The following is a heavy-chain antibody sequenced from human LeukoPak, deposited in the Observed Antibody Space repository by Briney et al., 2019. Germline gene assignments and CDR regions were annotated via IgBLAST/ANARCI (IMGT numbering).Heavy chain of an antibody. D-gene: IGHD6-19*01. Sequence: PGGSLRLSCAASGFTFSSYAMHWVRQAPGKGLEWVAVISYDGSNKYYADSVKGRFTISRDNSKNTLYLQMNSLRAEDTAVYYCARELGSGSDYWGQGPLVTVSS. V-gene: IGHV3-30*01. CDR2: ISYDGSNK. CDR1: GFTFSSYA. J-gene: IGHJ4*02. CDR3: ARELGSGSDY.